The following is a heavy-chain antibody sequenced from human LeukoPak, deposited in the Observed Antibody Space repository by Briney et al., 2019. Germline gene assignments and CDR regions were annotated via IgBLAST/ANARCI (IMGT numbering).Heavy chain of an antibody. V-gene: IGHV3-7*01. Sequence: GGSLRLSCAASGFTFSNYWMNWVRQAPGKGLEWVAHIKQDGSEKYYVDSVKGRFTISRDNAKNSLYLQMNSLRAEDTAVYYCAREEGPYGDYGVDAFDIWGQGTMVTVSS. CDR2: IKQDGSEK. D-gene: IGHD4-17*01. CDR3: AREEGPYGDYGVDAFDI. CDR1: GFTFSNYW. J-gene: IGHJ3*02.